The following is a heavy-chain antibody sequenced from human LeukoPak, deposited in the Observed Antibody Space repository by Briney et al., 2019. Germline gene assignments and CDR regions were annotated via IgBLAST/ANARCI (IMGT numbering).Heavy chain of an antibody. J-gene: IGHJ2*01. CDR1: GGTFSSYA. D-gene: IGHD6-25*01. CDR3: ARMLSGQFSHWYFDL. V-gene: IGHV1-46*01. Sequence: ASVKVSCKASGGTFSSYAISWVRQAPGQGLEWMGIINPNAGDTGYARKFLGRVTMTRDTSTSTVYMELSSLRSDDTAVYYCARMLSGQFSHWYFDLWGRGTLVTVSS. CDR2: INPNAGDT.